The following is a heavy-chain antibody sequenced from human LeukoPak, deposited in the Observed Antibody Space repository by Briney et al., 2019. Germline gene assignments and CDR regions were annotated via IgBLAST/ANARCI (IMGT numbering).Heavy chain of an antibody. J-gene: IGHJ4*02. CDR2: IGASGDNT. CDR1: GYTFSSYW. D-gene: IGHD2-15*01. Sequence: PGGSLRLSCAASGYTFSSYWMHWVRQAPGKGLDWVSGIGASGDNTYYADSVKGRFTISRDNSKNTLYLQMNSLRADDTAVYYCARRIPVAGSYYFEYWGQGTLVTVSS. V-gene: IGHV3-23*01. CDR3: ARRIPVAGSYYFEY.